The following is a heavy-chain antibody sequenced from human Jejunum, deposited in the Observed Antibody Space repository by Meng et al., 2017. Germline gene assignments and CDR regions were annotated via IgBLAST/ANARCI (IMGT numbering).Heavy chain of an antibody. D-gene: IGHD4-23*01. CDR2: IYKGNNR. Sequence: GGSLRLSCAASGFIVGSNYMTWVRQAPGKGLEWISVIYKGNNRYYAESVKGRFTISRDNSKNTLDLQMNSLRAEDTAMYYCARATHEYGGTSWPSRFDYWGQGILVTVSS. CDR1: GFIVGSNY. J-gene: IGHJ4*02. CDR3: ARATHEYGGTSWPSRFDY. V-gene: IGHV3-53*01.